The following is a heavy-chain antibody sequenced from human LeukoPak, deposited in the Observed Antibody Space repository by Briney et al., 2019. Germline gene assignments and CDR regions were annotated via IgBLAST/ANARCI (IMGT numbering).Heavy chain of an antibody. CDR3: ARVTRIVVVVAATDY. CDR1: GFTFNNYA. D-gene: IGHD2-15*01. J-gene: IGHJ4*02. Sequence: GSLRLSCVVSGFTFNNYAMSWVRPAPGKGLEWVSTISSGGNTYYADSVKGRFTISRDNSKNTLFLQMNSLRAEDTAVYYCARVTRIVVVVAATDYWGQGTLDTVSS. CDR2: ISSGGNT. V-gene: IGHV3-23*01.